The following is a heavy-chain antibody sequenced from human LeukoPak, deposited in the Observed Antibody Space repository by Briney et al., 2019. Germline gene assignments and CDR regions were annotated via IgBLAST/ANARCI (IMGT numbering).Heavy chain of an antibody. Sequence: QAGGSLRLSCAASGFTFSSYWMSWVRQAPGKGLEWVANIKQDGSEKYYVDSVKGRFTISRDNAKNSLYLQMNSLRAEDTAVYYCAKPVLRELQGALDYWGQGTLVTVSS. D-gene: IGHD1-26*01. CDR3: AKPVLRELQGALDY. CDR1: GFTFSSYW. J-gene: IGHJ4*02. CDR2: IKQDGSEK. V-gene: IGHV3-7*03.